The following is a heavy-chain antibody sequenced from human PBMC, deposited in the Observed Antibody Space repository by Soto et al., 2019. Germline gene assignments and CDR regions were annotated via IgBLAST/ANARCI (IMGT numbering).Heavy chain of an antibody. Sequence: LKISWNGCRYNVFGYWVAGVRQMPGKGLELMGIIYPSDSDTRYRPSFQGQVTISADKSISSAYLQWSSLRASDTAMYYCARGGVSTRSFDYWGQGTPVTASS. CDR2: IYPSDSDT. J-gene: IGHJ4*02. CDR1: RYNVFGYW. CDR3: ARGGVSTRSFDY. V-gene: IGHV5-51*01. D-gene: IGHD3-3*01.